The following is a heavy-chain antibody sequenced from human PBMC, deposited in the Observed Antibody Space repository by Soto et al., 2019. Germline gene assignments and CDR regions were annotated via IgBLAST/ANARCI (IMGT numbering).Heavy chain of an antibody. Sequence: QVQLQESGPRLVKPSETLSLTCIVSGGSISSYYWSWIRQPPGKGLEWIGYIYYSGSTNYNPSLKXRVXISVDTSKNQFSLKLSSVTAADTAVYYCARAVLPATAPFDYWGQGTLVTVSS. J-gene: IGHJ4*02. V-gene: IGHV4-59*01. D-gene: IGHD2-2*01. CDR1: GGSISSYY. CDR3: ARAVLPATAPFDY. CDR2: IYYSGST.